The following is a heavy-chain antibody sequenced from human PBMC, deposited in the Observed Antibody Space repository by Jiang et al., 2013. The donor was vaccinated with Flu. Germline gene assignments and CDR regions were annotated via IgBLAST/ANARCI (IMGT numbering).Heavy chain of an antibody. CDR1: GGSFSGYY. D-gene: IGHD3-16*01. CDR2: INHSGYT. J-gene: IGHJ5*02. V-gene: IGHV4-34*01. Sequence: LLKPSETLSLTCAVYGGSFSGYYWSWIRQPPGKGLEWIGEINHSGYTNYNPSLKSRVTISVDTSKSHFSLNLTSVTAADTAMYYCARGAVWQHLNSNWFDPWGQGTLVTVSS. CDR3: ARGAVWQHLNSNWFDP.